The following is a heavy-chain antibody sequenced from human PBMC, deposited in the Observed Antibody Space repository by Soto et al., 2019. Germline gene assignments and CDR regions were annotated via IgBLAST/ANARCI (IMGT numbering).Heavy chain of an antibody. J-gene: IGHJ4*02. CDR1: GFTFSNYA. V-gene: IGHV3-30-3*01. CDR3: ASTLDRGWADY. CDR2: ISFDGSIK. D-gene: IGHD6-19*01. Sequence: GGSLRLSCAASGFTFSNYAMHWVRQAPGKGLEWVAVISFDGSIKYYTDSVEGRFTISRDNSKNTLYLQMNGLTTEDTAVFYCASTLDRGWADYWGQGTLVTVSS.